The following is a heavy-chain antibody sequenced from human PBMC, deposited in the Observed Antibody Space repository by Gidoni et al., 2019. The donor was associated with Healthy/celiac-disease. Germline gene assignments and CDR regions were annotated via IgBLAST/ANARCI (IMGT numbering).Heavy chain of an antibody. J-gene: IGHJ1*01. CDR2: IYYSGST. CDR1: GGSISSYY. D-gene: IGHD3-16*02. CDR3: ASAQVGGAIGIEYFQH. Sequence: QVQLQESGPGLVKPSETLSLTCPVSGGSISSYYWSWIRQPPGKGLEWIGYIYYSGSTNYNPSLKSRVTISVDTSKNQFSLKLSSVTAADTAVYYCASAQVGGAIGIEYFQHWGQGTLVTVSS. V-gene: IGHV4-59*01.